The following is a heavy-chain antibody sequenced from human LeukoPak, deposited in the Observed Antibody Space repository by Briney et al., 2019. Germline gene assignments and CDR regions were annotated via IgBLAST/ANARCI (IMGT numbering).Heavy chain of an antibody. D-gene: IGHD3-22*01. CDR2: IIPILGIA. J-gene: IGHJ4*02. CDR1: GYTLTELS. CDR3: AGEYYYDSSGSKPGY. V-gene: IGHV1-69*02. Sequence: ASVKVSCKVSGYTLTELSMHWVRQAPGQGLEWMGRIIPILGIANYAQKFQGRVTITADKSTSTAYMELSSLRSEDTAVYYCAGEYYYDSSGSKPGYWGQGTLVTVSS.